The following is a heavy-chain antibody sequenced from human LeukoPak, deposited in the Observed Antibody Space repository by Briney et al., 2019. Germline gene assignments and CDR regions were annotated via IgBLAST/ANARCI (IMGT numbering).Heavy chain of an antibody. Sequence: GESLKISCKGSGYSFTSYWIGWVRQMPGKGLEWMGIIYPGDSDTRYSPSFQGQVTISADKSISTAYLQWSSLKASDTAMYCCARHRVWFGELLHFDYWGQGTLVTVSS. D-gene: IGHD3-10*01. J-gene: IGHJ4*02. V-gene: IGHV5-51*01. CDR3: ARHRVWFGELLHFDY. CDR2: IYPGDSDT. CDR1: GYSFTSYW.